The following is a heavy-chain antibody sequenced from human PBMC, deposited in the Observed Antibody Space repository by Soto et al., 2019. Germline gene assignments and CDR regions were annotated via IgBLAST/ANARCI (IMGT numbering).Heavy chain of an antibody. D-gene: IGHD1-1*01. CDR2: TYYRSKWYI. CDR1: GDSVSSNSAA. CDR3: ARGSWDDVTGHYYMDV. J-gene: IGHJ6*03. V-gene: IGHV6-1*01. Sequence: QVQLQQSGPGLVKPSQTLSLTCDISGDSVSSNSAAWNWIRQTPSRGLEWLGRTYYRSKWYINYAVSVKSRITVNPDTSKNQFSLQLNSVTPEDTAVYNCARGSWDDVTGHYYMDVWGKGTTVTVSS.